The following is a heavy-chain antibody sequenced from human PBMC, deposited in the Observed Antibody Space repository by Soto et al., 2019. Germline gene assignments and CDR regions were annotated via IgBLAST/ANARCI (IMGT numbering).Heavy chain of an antibody. CDR2: INHSGST. CDR1: GGSVSGYY. D-gene: IGHD3-10*01. V-gene: IGHV4-34*01. CDR3: ARGKRSDSGTYYHAIFDY. Sequence: SETLSLTCPVYGGSVSGYYWSWVRQPPGKGLEWIGEINHSGSTTYNLSLKSRVTISADTSNNQFSLRLSSVTAADTAVYYCARGKRSDSGTYYHAIFDYWGQGTLVTVSS. J-gene: IGHJ4*02.